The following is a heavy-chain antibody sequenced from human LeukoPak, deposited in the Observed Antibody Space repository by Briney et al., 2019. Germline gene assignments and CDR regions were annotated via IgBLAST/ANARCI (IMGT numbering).Heavy chain of an antibody. CDR3: ARVVDTAPDY. CDR2: IYYSGST. Sequence: PSETLSLTCTVSGGSISSYCWSWIRQPPGKGLEWIGYIYYSGSTNYNPSLKSRVTISVDTSKNQFSLKLSSVTAADTAVYYCARVVDTAPDYWGQGTLVTVSS. V-gene: IGHV4-59*01. CDR1: GGSISSYC. J-gene: IGHJ4*02. D-gene: IGHD5-18*01.